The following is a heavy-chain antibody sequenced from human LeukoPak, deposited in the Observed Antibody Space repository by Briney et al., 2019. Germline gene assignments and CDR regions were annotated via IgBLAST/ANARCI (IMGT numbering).Heavy chain of an antibody. Sequence: SETLSLTCTVSGGSISSYYWSWIRQPPGKGLEWIGYMYYSGSTNYNPSLKSRDTISVDTSKNQFSLKLNSVTAADTAVYSCAKVRCSGGSCYPDYWGQGTLVTVSS. CDR1: GGSISSYY. CDR3: AKVRCSGGSCYPDY. CDR2: MYYSGST. V-gene: IGHV4-59*01. D-gene: IGHD2-15*01. J-gene: IGHJ4*02.